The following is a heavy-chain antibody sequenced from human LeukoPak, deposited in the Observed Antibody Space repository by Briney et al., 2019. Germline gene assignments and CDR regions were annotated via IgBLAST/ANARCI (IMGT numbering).Heavy chain of an antibody. CDR3: ASSISSSWARGFDP. Sequence: SETLSLTCTVSGGSISSSSYYWGWIRQPPGKGLEWIGSIYYSGSTYYNPSLKSRVTVSVDTSKNQFSLKLSSVTAADTAVYYCASSISSSWARGFDPWGQGTLVTVSS. V-gene: IGHV4-39*01. CDR2: IYYSGST. D-gene: IGHD6-13*01. CDR1: GGSISSSSYY. J-gene: IGHJ5*02.